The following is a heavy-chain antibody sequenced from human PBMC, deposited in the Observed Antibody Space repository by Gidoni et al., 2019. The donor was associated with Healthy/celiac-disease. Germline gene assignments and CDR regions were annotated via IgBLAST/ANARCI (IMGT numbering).Heavy chain of an antibody. J-gene: IGHJ4*02. CDR3: ARDGGGQLPVDY. Sequence: QVQLQQVGPGLVKPSQTLFPTCAVSGGPISSGGYYRSWIRQRPGKGLEWIGYIYYSGSTYYNPSLKSRVTISVDTSKNQFSLKLSSVTAADTAVYYCARDGGGQLPVDYWGQGTLVTVSS. V-gene: IGHV4-30-4*01. CDR1: GGPISSGGYY. CDR2: IYYSGST. D-gene: IGHD3-16*01.